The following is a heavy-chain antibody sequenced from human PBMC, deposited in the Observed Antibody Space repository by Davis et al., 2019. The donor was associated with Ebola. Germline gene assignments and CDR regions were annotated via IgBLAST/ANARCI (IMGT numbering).Heavy chain of an antibody. CDR3: ARLLKTYYNDSSGTRAFDI. J-gene: IGHJ3*02. D-gene: IGHD3-22*01. V-gene: IGHV1-2*02. CDR1: GYTFTGYN. Sequence: AASVQVSCKASGYTFTGYNMNWVRQAPGQGLEWMGWINPNSGGTNYAQKFQGRVTMTRDTSISTAYMELSRLRSDDTAVYYCARLLKTYYNDSSGTRAFDIWGQGTMVTVSS. CDR2: INPNSGGT.